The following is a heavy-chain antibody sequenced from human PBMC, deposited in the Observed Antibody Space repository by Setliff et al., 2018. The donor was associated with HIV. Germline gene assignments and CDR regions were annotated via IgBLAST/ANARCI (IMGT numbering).Heavy chain of an antibody. Sequence: PGGSLRLSCVTSGFSFSRYTMMWVRQAPGKGLEWVSSITSNLRYIYADSVKGRFTISRDNTRNSLYLQMNSLRAEDTALYYCARGSTDYYYNSVYSELDHWGRGTLVTVSS. J-gene: IGHJ4*02. V-gene: IGHV3-21*01. CDR3: ARGSTDYYYNSVYSELDH. D-gene: IGHD3-22*01. CDR1: GFSFSRYT. CDR2: ITSNLRYI.